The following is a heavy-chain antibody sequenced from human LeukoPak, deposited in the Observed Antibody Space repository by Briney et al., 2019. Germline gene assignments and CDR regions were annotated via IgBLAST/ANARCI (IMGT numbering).Heavy chain of an antibody. D-gene: IGHD3-10*01. J-gene: IGHJ5*02. CDR1: GGSISSGDYY. Sequence: PSETLSLTCTVSGGSISSGDYYRSWIRQPPGKGLEWIGYIYYSGSTYHNPSLKSRVTISVDTSKNQFSLKLSSVTAADTAVYYCARVSLITPYYYGSGTQHWFDPWGQGTLVTVSS. V-gene: IGHV4-30-4*01. CDR3: ARVSLITPYYYGSGTQHWFDP. CDR2: IYYSGST.